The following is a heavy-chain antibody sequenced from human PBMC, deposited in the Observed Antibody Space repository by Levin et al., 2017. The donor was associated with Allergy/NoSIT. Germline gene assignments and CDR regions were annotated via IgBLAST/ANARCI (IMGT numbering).Heavy chain of an antibody. D-gene: IGHD1-1*01. V-gene: IGHV1-2*02. Sequence: GESLKISCKASGYTFTGYYMHWVRQAPGQGLEWMGWINPNSGGTNYAQKFQGRVTMTRDTSISTAYMELSRLRSDDTAVYYCAGNWNDDGRSLDAFDIWGQGTMVTVSS. CDR3: AGNWNDDGRSLDAFDI. J-gene: IGHJ3*02. CDR2: INPNSGGT. CDR1: GYTFTGYY.